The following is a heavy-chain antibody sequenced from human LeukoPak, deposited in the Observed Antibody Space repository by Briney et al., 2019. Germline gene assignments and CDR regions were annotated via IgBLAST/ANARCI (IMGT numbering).Heavy chain of an antibody. CDR2: INPNSVGT. J-gene: IGHJ4*02. CDR1: GYTFTDYY. Sequence: ASVRVSCKASGYTFTDYYINWVRQAPGQGLEWMGWINPNSVGTYSAQKLKGRVTMTRDKSISTAYMELRRLRSEDTAVYYCARDVPARRPVGASDYWGQGTLVTVSS. V-gene: IGHV1-2*02. D-gene: IGHD4/OR15-4a*01. CDR3: ARDVPARRPVGASDY.